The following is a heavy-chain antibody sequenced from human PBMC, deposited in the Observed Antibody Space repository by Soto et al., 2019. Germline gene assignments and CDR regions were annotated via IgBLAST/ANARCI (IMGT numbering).Heavy chain of an antibody. CDR1: GFTFSDYY. J-gene: IGHJ4*02. V-gene: IGHV3-72*01. CDR3: VRVRGGGTFHFAY. Sequence: EVQLVESGGGLVQPGGSLRLSCAASGFTFSDYYMDWVRQAPGKGLEWVGRVRKRANSYTTEYAASVKGRFTISRDDSNNTLYLQMSSLKTDDTAVYYCVRVRGGGTFHFAYWRQGNMVNVSP. CDR2: VRKRANSYTT. D-gene: IGHD3-10*01.